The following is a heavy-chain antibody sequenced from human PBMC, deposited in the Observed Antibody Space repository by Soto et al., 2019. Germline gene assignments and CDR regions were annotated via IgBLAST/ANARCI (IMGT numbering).Heavy chain of an antibody. V-gene: IGHV4-34*01. CDR3: ARASIFGVVIIHRNYFVY. Sequence: SETLSLTCAVYGGSFSGYYWSWIRQPPGKGLERIGEINHSGSTNYNPSLKSRVTISVDTSKNQFSLKLSSVTAADTAVYYCARASIFGVVIIHRNYFVYWGQGTLVTVSS. D-gene: IGHD3-3*02. CDR1: GGSFSGYY. CDR2: INHSGST. J-gene: IGHJ4*02.